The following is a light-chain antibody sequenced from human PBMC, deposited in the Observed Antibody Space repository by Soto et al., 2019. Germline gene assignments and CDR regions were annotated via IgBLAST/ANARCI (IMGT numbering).Light chain of an antibody. CDR1: SSNIGSNT. Sequence: QPVLTQPPSASGTPGQRVTISCSGSSSNIGSNTVNWYRQIPGTAPKLLIYNSNLRPSGVPDRFSGSKSGTSASLAISGLQSGDEADYYCASWDDSLNGHAVFGGGTQLTVL. CDR3: ASWDDSLNGHAV. CDR2: NSN. J-gene: IGLJ7*01. V-gene: IGLV1-44*01.